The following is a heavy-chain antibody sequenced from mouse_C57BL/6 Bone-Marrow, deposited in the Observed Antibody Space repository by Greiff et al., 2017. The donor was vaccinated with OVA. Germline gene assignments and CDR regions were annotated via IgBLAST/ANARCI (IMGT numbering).Heavy chain of an antibody. V-gene: IGHV1-55*01. CDR3: ALYSNYGYYFDY. J-gene: IGHJ2*01. CDR1: GYTFTSYW. D-gene: IGHD2-5*01. CDR2: IYPGSGST. Sequence: QVQLQQSGAELVKPGASVKMSCKASGYTFTSYWITWVKQRPGQGLEWIGDIYPGSGSTNYNEKFKSKATLTVDTSSSTAYMQLSSLTSEDSAVYYCALYSNYGYYFDYWGQGTTLTVSS.